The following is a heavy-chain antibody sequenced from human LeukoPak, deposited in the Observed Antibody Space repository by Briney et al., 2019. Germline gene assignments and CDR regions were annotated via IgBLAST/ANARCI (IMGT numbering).Heavy chain of an antibody. CDR2: IKQDGSEK. CDR1: GFTFSSYW. CDR3: ARSPGPRYFDY. V-gene: IGHV3-7*01. Sequence: GGSLRLSCAASGFTFSSYWMSWVRQAPGKGLEWVANIKQDGSEKYYVDSVKGRFTISRDSAENSLYLQMNSLRAEDTAVYYCARSPGPRYFDYWGQGALVTVSS. J-gene: IGHJ4*02.